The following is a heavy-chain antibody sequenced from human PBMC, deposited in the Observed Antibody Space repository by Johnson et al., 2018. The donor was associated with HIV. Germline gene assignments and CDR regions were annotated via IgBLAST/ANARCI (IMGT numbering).Heavy chain of an antibody. CDR1: GFTFSSYD. CDR3: AGIAAAGGDAFDI. CDR2: IGTAGDT. D-gene: IGHD6-13*01. V-gene: IGHV3-13*01. J-gene: IGHJ3*02. Sequence: EVQLLESGGGLVQPGGSLRLSCAASGFTFSSYDMHWVRQATGKGLEWVSAIGTAGDTYYPGSVKGRFTISRENAKNSLYLQMNSLRAGDTAVYYCAGIAAAGGDAFDIWGQGTMVTVSS.